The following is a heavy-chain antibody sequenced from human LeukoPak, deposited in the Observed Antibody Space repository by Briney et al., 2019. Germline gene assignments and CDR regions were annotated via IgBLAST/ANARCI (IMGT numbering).Heavy chain of an antibody. CDR1: GGTFSSYA. D-gene: IGHD3-9*01. Sequence: ASVKVSCKASGGTFSSYAISWVRQAPGQGLEWIGGIIPIFGTANYAQKFQGRVTITADESTSTAYMELSSLRSEDTAVYYCARSSVLRYFDWSASIDYWGQGTLVTVSS. J-gene: IGHJ4*02. CDR3: ARSSVLRYFDWSASIDY. V-gene: IGHV1-69*13. CDR2: IIPIFGTA.